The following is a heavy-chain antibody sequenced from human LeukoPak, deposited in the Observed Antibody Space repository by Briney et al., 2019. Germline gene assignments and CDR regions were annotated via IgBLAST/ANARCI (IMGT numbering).Heavy chain of an antibody. Sequence: SETLSITCTVSGGSISSYYWSWIRQPPGKGLEWIGYIYYSGSTNYNPSLKSRVTISVDTSKNQFSLKLSSVTAADTAVYYCAKTPGIAAAGPWFDPWGQGTLVTVSS. CDR3: AKTPGIAAAGPWFDP. V-gene: IGHV4-59*01. CDR2: IYYSGST. J-gene: IGHJ5*02. D-gene: IGHD6-13*01. CDR1: GGSISSYY.